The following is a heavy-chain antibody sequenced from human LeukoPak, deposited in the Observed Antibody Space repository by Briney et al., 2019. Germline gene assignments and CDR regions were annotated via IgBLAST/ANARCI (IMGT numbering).Heavy chain of an antibody. CDR2: INSDGSST. V-gene: IGHV3-74*01. Sequence: PGGSLRLSCAASGFTFSNYWMHWARQAPGKGLVWVSRINSDGSSTTYADSLKGRFTISRDNSQNTLYLQMNSLRAEDTAVYYCAGDIASTAAAALLGYWGQGTLVTVSS. CDR1: GFTFSNYW. J-gene: IGHJ4*02. CDR3: AGDIASTAAAALLGY. D-gene: IGHD6-13*01.